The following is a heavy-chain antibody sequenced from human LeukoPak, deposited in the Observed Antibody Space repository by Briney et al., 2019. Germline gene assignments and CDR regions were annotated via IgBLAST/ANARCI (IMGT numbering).Heavy chain of an antibody. Sequence: SETLSLTCAVYGGSFSGYYWSWIRQPPGKGLEWIGEINHSGSTNYNPSLKSRGTISVDTSKNQFSLKLSSVAAADTAVYYCARGVTGTAFYMDVWGQGTTVTVSS. V-gene: IGHV4-34*01. J-gene: IGHJ6*03. D-gene: IGHD1-1*01. CDR1: GGSFSGYY. CDR3: ARGVTGTAFYMDV. CDR2: INHSGST.